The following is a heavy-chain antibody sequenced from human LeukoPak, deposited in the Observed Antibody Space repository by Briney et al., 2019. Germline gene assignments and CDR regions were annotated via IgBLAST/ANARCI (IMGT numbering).Heavy chain of an antibody. CDR3: ARLSTSSGLFDY. D-gene: IGHD3-22*01. V-gene: IGHV4-30-2*01. CDR2: IYHSGST. J-gene: IGHJ4*02. CDR1: GGSISSGGYS. Sequence: NPSETLSLTCAVSGGSISSGGYSWSWIRQPPGKGLEWIGYIYHSGSTYYNPSLKSRVSISVDTSKNQFSLRLSSVTAADTAVYYCARLSTSSGLFDYWGQGTLVTVSS.